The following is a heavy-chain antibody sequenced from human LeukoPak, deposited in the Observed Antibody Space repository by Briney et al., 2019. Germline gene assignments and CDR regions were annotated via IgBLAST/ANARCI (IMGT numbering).Heavy chain of an antibody. Sequence: GGSLRLSCAASGFTVSSNYMNWVRQAPGKGLEWVSVIYSGGSTYYADSVKGRFTISRDNSKNTLYLQMNSLRAEDTAVYYCARGDPTYGMDVWGQGTTVTVSS. CDR2: IYSGGST. CDR3: ARGDPTYGMDV. J-gene: IGHJ6*02. CDR1: GFTVSSNY. V-gene: IGHV3-66*01.